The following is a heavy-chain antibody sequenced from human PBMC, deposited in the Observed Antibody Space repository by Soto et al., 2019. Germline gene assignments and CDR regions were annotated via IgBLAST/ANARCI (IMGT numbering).Heavy chain of an antibody. CDR1: GYTFTSYY. J-gene: IGHJ3*02. D-gene: IGHD2-15*01. CDR3: ATELHQVEYDALDI. V-gene: IGHV1-46*01. Sequence: ASXKVSCNASGYTFTSYYMHWVRQAPGQGLEWMGIINPSGGSTSYAQKFQGRVTMTRDTSTSTFSMELSSLRSEDTALYYCATELHQVEYDALDIWGQGTMVTLS. CDR2: INPSGGST.